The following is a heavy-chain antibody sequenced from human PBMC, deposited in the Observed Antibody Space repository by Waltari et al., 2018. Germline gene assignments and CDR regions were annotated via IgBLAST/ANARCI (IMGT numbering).Heavy chain of an antibody. V-gene: IGHV3-21*01. CDR2: ISSSSSYI. Sequence: EVQLVESGGGLVKPGGSLRLSCAASGFTFSSYSMNWVRQAPGKGLEWVSSISSSSSYIYYADSVKGRFTISRDNAKNSLYLQMNSLRAEDTAVYYCARDSTAVAGTDYWGQGTLVTVSS. CDR1: GFTFSSYS. J-gene: IGHJ4*02. D-gene: IGHD6-19*01. CDR3: ARDSTAVAGTDY.